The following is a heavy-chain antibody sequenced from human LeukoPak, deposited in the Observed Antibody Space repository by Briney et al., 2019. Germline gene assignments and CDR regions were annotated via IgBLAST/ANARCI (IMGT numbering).Heavy chain of an antibody. CDR2: ISWDGGNT. CDR3: AEDNHYDILTDRGYFDY. V-gene: IGHV3-43D*03. CDR1: GFTFDDYA. D-gene: IGHD3-9*01. J-gene: IGHJ4*02. Sequence: PPGGSLRLSCAASGFTFDDYATHWVRQAPGKGLEWVSPISWDGGNTHYADSVKGRFTISRDNSKNSLYLQMNSLRAEDTALYYCAEDNHYDILTDRGYFDYWGQGTLVTVSS.